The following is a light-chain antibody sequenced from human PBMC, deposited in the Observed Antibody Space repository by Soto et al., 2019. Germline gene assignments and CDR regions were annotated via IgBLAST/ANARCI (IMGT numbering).Light chain of an antibody. Sequence: QTVVTQEPSFSVSPGGTVTLTCGLSSGSVSTSYYPGWYQQTPGQAPRTLIYNTNTRSSGVPDRFSGSILGTKAALTITGAQADDESDYYCVLFMGSGTWVFGGGTQLTVL. CDR3: VLFMGSGTWV. CDR2: NTN. CDR1: SGSVSTSYY. V-gene: IGLV8-61*01. J-gene: IGLJ2*01.